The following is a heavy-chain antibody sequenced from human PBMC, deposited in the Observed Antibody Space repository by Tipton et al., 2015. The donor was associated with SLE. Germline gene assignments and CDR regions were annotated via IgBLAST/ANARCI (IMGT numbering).Heavy chain of an antibody. D-gene: IGHD4-23*01. CDR1: GGSFSGYY. V-gene: IGHV4-34*01. Sequence: TLSLTCAVYGGSFSGYYWSWIRQPPGEGLEWIGEINHSGSTNYNPSLKSRVTISVDTSKNQFSLKLSSVTAADTAVYYCASSEYGGNYYYYYYGMDVWGQGTTVTVSS. CDR2: INHSGST. CDR3: ASSEYGGNYYYYYYGMDV. J-gene: IGHJ6*02.